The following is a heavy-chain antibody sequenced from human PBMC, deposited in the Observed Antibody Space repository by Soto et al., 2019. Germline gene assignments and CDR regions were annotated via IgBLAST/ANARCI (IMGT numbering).Heavy chain of an antibody. D-gene: IGHD6-13*01. J-gene: IGHJ6*02. CDR1: GYSFTSYW. Sequence: GESLKISCKGSGYSFTSYWISWVRQMPGKGLEWTGRIDPSDSYTNYSPSFQGHVTISADKSISTAYLQWSSLKASDTAMYYCARVVAAAGFYYYYGMDVWGQGTTVTVSS. CDR2: IDPSDSYT. CDR3: ARVVAAAGFYYYYGMDV. V-gene: IGHV5-10-1*01.